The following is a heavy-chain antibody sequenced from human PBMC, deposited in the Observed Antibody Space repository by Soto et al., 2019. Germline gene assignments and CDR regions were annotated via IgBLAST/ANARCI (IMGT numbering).Heavy chain of an antibody. CDR3: PGVTQYFFASSGYPTGPLLAPDI. CDR1: GGSISSGDYS. Sequence: QLQLQESAPGLVKPSQTLSLTCAVSGGSISSGDYSWNWIRQPPGKGLEWIGYIYHSGKAFYNPSLKSRVFISVDNSDSRFAVLVTSLTAAATAVSYCPGVTQYFFASSGYPTGPLLAPDIWGQGTMVSVPS. J-gene: IGHJ3*02. CDR2: IYHSGKA. V-gene: IGHV4-30-2*01. D-gene: IGHD3-22*01.